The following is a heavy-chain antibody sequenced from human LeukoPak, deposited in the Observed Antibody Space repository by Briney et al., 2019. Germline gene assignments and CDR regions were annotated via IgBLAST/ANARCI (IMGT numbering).Heavy chain of an antibody. CDR2: ISGSGGST. CDR1: GFTFSSYS. D-gene: IGHD6-13*01. J-gene: IGHJ4*02. CDR3: AKPQYSSSDFDY. V-gene: IGHV3-23*01. Sequence: GGSLRLSCAASGFTFSSYSMNWVRQAPGKGLEWVSAISGSGGSTYYADSVKGRFTISRDNSKNTLYLQMNSLRAEDTAVYYCAKPQYSSSDFDYWGQGTLVTVSS.